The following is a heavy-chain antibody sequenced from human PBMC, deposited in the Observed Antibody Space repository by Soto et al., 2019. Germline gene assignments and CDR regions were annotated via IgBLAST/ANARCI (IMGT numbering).Heavy chain of an antibody. CDR2: IYWDDDK. CDR3: AHIPISYLYVCFEP. CDR1: GFSLTTRGVG. Sequence: KESGPTLVKPTQTLTLTCTFSGFSLTTRGVGVGWIRQPPGKALECLALIYWDDDKRYSPSLQSRLSITKDTSKNPVVLSIANVDPLETATCSLAHIPISYLYVCFEPRGQGILVSVST. D-gene: IGHD2-2*02. V-gene: IGHV2-5*02. J-gene: IGHJ5*02.